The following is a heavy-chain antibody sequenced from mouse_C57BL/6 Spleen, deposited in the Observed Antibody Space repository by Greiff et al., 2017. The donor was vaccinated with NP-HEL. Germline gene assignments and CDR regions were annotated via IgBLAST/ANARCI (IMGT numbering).Heavy chain of an antibody. CDR3: ARQKDWDQFAY. V-gene: IGHV5-6*01. CDR1: GFTFSSYG. Sequence: EVQLVESGGDLVKPGGSLKLSCAASGFTFSSYGMSWVRQTPDKRLEWVATISSGGSYTYYPDSVKGRFTISRDNAKNTLYLQMSSLKSEDTAMYYCARQKDWDQFAYWGQGTLVTVSA. CDR2: ISSGGSYT. D-gene: IGHD4-1*01. J-gene: IGHJ3*01.